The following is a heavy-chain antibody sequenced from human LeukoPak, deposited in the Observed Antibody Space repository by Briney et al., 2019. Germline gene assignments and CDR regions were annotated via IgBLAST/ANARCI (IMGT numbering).Heavy chain of an antibody. D-gene: IGHD3-22*01. CDR1: VGSISNYY. J-gene: IGHJ4*02. CDR3: APVGGLTMIVHY. CDR2: ICYSGST. Sequence: SETLSLTCTVSVGSISNYYWSRIRQPRGRGLEWIGYICYSGSTNYNPSLKSLVTISIDTSKNPVSLKLRSVTGADTAVYYCAPVGGLTMIVHYWGQRTLVTVS. V-gene: IGHV4-59*13.